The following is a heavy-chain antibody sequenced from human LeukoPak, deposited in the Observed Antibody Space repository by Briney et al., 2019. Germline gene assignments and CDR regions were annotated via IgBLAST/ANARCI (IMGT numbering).Heavy chain of an antibody. Sequence: PVKVSCKASGGTFRSYAINWVRQAPGQGLEWMGRIIPIFNRTNYAQNFQGRVTITTDESTSTAYMELSSLRSDDTAIYYCARDDPFYSDGSGGDLTWGQGTMVTVSS. CDR1: GGTFRSYA. D-gene: IGHD2-21*02. CDR3: ARDDPFYSDGSGGDLT. V-gene: IGHV1-69*05. CDR2: IIPIFNRT. J-gene: IGHJ3*01.